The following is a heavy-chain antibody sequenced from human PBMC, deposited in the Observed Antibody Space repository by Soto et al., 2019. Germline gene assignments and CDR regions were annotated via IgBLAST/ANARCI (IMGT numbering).Heavy chain of an antibody. V-gene: IGHV3-23*01. D-gene: IGHD3-3*01. CDR1: GFTFSSYA. J-gene: IGHJ5*02. CDR2: ISGSGGST. CDR3: AKGTYYDFWSGYYTRGNWFDP. Sequence: GGSLRLSCAASGFTFSSYAMSWVRQAPGKGLEWVSAISGSGGSTYYADSVKGRFTISRDNSKNTLYLQMNSLRAEDTAVYYCAKGTYYDFWSGYYTRGNWFDPWGRGTLVTVSS.